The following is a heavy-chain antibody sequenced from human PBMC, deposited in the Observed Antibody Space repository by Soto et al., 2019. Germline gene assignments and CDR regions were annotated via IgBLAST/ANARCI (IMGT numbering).Heavy chain of an antibody. Sequence: GGSLRLSCGAPGVTFKYYGMHWVRQAPGKGLEWVAVISYDGKQTYYADSVKGRFTISKDKSKRTLFLQMNSLRVDDTAVYYCARDGWGSNWYFDLWG. CDR3: ARDGWGSNWYFDL. CDR1: GVTFKYYG. J-gene: IGHJ2*01. V-gene: IGHV3-30*03. CDR2: ISYDGKQT. D-gene: IGHD3-16*01.